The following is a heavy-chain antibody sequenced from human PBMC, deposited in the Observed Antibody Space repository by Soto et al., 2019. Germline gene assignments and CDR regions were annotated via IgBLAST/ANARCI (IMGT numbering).Heavy chain of an antibody. CDR2: IYYIGST. J-gene: IGHJ4*01. D-gene: IGHD2-8*02. Sequence: SEPMCLTCTVSGGTISSGGYYWNWISQHPGKGLEWIGYIYYIGSTYYNPSLKSRVTISLDTSKNQFSLKLSSVTAADTAVYYCATDEITGLFDYWCQGTLVTVSS. CDR1: GGTISSGGYY. CDR3: ATDEITGLFDY. V-gene: IGHV4-31*03.